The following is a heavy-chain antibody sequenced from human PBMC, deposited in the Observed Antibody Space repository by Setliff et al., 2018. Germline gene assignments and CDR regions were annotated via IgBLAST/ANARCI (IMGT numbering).Heavy chain of an antibody. D-gene: IGHD3-22*01. CDR1: GNSFTVFY. Sequence: ASVKVSCKSSGNSFTVFYLHWVRQAPGQRLEWMGWINAGNGDTQLSQDFQGRLTITTDTSTSTAYMELSSLRSDDTAVYYCAREYYYARSRNFDYWGQGTLVTVSS. V-gene: IGHV1-3*01. J-gene: IGHJ4*02. CDR3: AREYYYARSRNFDY. CDR2: INAGNGDT.